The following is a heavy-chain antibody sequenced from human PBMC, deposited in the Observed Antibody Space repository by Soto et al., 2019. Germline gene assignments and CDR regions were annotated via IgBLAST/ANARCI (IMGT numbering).Heavy chain of an antibody. CDR3: ARDNYERSGYFDY. D-gene: IGHD3-22*01. J-gene: IGHJ4*02. CDR1: GYTFNSYG. Sequence: ASVKVSCKTSGYTFNSYGISWARQAPGQGLEWMGWVSGYNGNTKYAENLQGRITMTTDTSTSTAYMEVRSLRNDDTAIYYCARDNYERSGYFDYWGQGTLVTVSS. V-gene: IGHV1-18*01. CDR2: VSGYNGNT.